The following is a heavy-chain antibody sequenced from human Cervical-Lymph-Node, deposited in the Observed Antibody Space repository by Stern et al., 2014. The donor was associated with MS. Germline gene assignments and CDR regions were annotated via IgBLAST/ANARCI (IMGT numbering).Heavy chain of an antibody. CDR3: TTIVLMVYAIDY. J-gene: IGHJ4*02. CDR1: GFTFSNAW. V-gene: IGHV3-15*01. Sequence: VQLVQSGGGLVKPGGSLRLSCAASGFTFSNAWMSWVRQAPGKGLEWVGRIKSKTDGGTTDYAAPVKGRFTISRDDSKNTLYLQMNSLKTEDTAVYYCTTIVLMVYAIDYWGQGTLVTVSS. CDR2: IKSKTDGGTT. D-gene: IGHD2-8*01.